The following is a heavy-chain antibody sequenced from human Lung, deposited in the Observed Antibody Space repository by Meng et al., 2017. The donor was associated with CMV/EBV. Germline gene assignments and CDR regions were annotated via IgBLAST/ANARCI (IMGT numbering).Heavy chain of an antibody. CDR3: ARDRTGDCDSTSWYNYYYYYGMDV. D-gene: IGHD2-2*02. Sequence: SVKVSCKASGGTFRKYAFSWVRQAPGQGLEWMGGIIPFFAITSYSQKFQGRVTITTDESTSTAYMELSSLRSEDTAVYYCARDRTGDCDSTSWYNYYYYYGMDVWGQGTTVTVSS. CDR1: GGTFRKYA. V-gene: IGHV1-69*05. CDR2: IIPFFAIT. J-gene: IGHJ6*02.